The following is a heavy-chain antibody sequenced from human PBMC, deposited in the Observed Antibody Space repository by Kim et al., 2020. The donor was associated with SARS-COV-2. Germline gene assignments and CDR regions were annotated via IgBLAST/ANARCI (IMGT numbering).Heavy chain of an antibody. CDR1: GYTFTGHY. Sequence: ASVKVSCKASGYTFTGHYVHWVRQAPGQGLEWMGWINPDSGGTDSAQIFQGRVTLTRDTSTTTVYMELTGLTSDDSAIYWCARQVGVVGGIRFFDFWGQGTRVIVSS. V-gene: IGHV1-2*02. CDR3: ARQVGVVGGIRFFDF. D-gene: IGHD2-15*01. CDR2: INPDSGGT. J-gene: IGHJ4*02.